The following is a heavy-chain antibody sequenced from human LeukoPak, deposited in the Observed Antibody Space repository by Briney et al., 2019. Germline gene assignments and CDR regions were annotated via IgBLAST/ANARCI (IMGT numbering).Heavy chain of an antibody. Sequence: PSETLSLTCTVSGGSISSGDYYWSWIRQPPGKGLEWIGEINHSGSTNYNPSLKSRVTMSVDTSKNQFSLKLRSVTAADTAIYYCARSGYNYGYTGEKYYYYYMDVWGKGTTVTVSS. CDR3: ARSGYNYGYTGEKYYYYYMDV. V-gene: IGHV4-39*07. CDR2: INHSGST. CDR1: GGSISSGDYY. D-gene: IGHD5-24*01. J-gene: IGHJ6*03.